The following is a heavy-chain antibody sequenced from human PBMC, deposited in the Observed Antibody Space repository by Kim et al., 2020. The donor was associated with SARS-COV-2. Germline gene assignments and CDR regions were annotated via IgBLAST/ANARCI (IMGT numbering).Heavy chain of an antibody. CDR3: ARLGY. J-gene: IGHJ4*02. Sequence: DPSDSYTHHSPSFQGNVTISADKSSSTAYLQWSSLKASDTAMYYCARLGYWGQGTLVTVSS. CDR2: DPSDSYT. D-gene: IGHD7-27*01. V-gene: IGHV5-10-1*01.